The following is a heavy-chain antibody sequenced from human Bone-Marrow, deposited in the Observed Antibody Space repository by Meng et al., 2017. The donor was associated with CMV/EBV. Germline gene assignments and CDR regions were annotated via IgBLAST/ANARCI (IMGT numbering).Heavy chain of an antibody. CDR2: ISGSGGNT. V-gene: IGHV3-23*01. CDR1: GFTFSSYA. D-gene: IGHD3-3*01. Sequence: GESLKISCAASGFTFSSYAMAWVRQAPGKGLEWVSAISGSGGNTYYAGSVKGRFTISRDNSKNTLYLQINSLRAEDTAVYYCAKVWAYYDFWSGLDVWGQGTTVTVSS. J-gene: IGHJ6*02. CDR3: AKVWAYYDFWSGLDV.